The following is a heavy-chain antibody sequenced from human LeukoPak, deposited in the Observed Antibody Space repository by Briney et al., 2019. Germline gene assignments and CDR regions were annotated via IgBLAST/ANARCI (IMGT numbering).Heavy chain of an antibody. J-gene: IGHJ4*02. V-gene: IGHV4-4*07. D-gene: IGHD3-10*01. CDR2: IYNSGST. CDR3: AKEFGY. CDR1: GCSISCDY. Sequence: SETLSLTCTVSGCSISCDYWSWIRQPAGKPLEWIGLIYNSGSTNYNPSLKSRVSMSVDTSKNQFSLKLSSVTAADTAIYYCAKEFGYWGQGTLVIVSS.